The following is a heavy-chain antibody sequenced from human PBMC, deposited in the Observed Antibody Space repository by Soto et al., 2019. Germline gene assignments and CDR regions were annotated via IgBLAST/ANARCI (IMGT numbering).Heavy chain of an antibody. D-gene: IGHD2-2*02. Sequence: GGSLRLSCAASESTFSNYAMSWVLQAPWKGLEWVSAISYGGGTTYYADSVKGRFTISRDNGKNSLYLQLNSLRAEDTAVYYCARDHVTPGLYFDYWGQGNLVTVSS. CDR2: ISYGGGTT. V-gene: IGHV3-23*01. CDR3: ARDHVTPGLYFDY. CDR1: ESTFSNYA. J-gene: IGHJ4*02.